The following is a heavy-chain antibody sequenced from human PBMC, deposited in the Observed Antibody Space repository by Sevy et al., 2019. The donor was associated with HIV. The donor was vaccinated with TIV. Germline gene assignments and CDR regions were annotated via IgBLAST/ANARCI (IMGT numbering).Heavy chain of an antibody. CDR1: GGSISSYY. V-gene: IGHV4-4*07. J-gene: IGHJ4*02. CDR2: IYTSGST. D-gene: IGHD5-12*01. Sequence: SETLSLTCTVSGGSISSYYWSWIRQPAGKGLEWIGRIYTSGSTNYNPSLKSRVTMSVDTSKNQFSLKLSSVTAADTAVYYCARSKPSGYDQPDYFDYWGQRTLVTVSS. CDR3: ARSKPSGYDQPDYFDY.